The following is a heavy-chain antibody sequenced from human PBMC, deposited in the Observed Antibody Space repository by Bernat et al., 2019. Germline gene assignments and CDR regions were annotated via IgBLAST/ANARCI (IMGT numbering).Heavy chain of an antibody. J-gene: IGHJ4*02. CDR2: IYSGGST. CDR1: GFTVSSNY. Sequence: EVQLVESGGGLVQPGGSLRLSCAASGFTVSSNYMSWVRQAPGKGLEWVSGIYSGGSTYYADSVKGRFTISRDNSKNTLYLQMNSLRAEDTAVYYCARGYYDYVWGSYSNYFDYWGQGTLVTVSS. V-gene: IGHV3-66*01. CDR3: ARGYYDYVWGSYSNYFDY. D-gene: IGHD3-16*01.